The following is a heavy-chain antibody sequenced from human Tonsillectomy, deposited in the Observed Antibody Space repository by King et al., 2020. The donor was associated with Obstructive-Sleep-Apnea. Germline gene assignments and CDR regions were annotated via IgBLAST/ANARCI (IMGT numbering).Heavy chain of an antibody. D-gene: IGHD5-24*01. CDR2: IGTAGDT. Sequence: VQLVESGGGLVQPGGSLRLSCAASGFTFSSYDMHWVRQATGKGLEWVSAIGTAGDTYYPGSVKGRFTISRENAKNSLYLQMNSLRAGETAVYYCARHNVEEGMDVWGQGTTVTVSS. CDR1: GFTFSSYD. CDR3: ARHNVEEGMDV. J-gene: IGHJ6*02. V-gene: IGHV3-13*04.